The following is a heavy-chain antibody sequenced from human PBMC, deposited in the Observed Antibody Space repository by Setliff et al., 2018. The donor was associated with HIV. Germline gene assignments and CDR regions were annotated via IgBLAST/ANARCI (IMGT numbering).Heavy chain of an antibody. CDR1: GQFISDGYY. J-gene: IGHJ5*02. CDR2: VYHSEKT. CDR3: AKHDFGEGSCFDP. D-gene: IGHD3-16*01. Sequence: PSETLSLTCTVSGQFISDGYYWGWIRQPPGKGLEWIGSVYHSEKTYYNPSLKSRVTMSADTSKNQISLMLRSMTAADTAVYYCAKHDFGEGSCFDPWGQGSLVTVSS. V-gene: IGHV4-38-2*02.